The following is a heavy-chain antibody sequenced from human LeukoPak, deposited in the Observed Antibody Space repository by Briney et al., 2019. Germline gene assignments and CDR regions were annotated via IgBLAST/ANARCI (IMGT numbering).Heavy chain of an antibody. Sequence: GGSPRLSCAASGFTFSSYAMSWVRQAPGKGLEWVSAISGSGGSTYYADSVKGRFTISRDNSKNTLYLQMNSLRAEDTAVYYCAKEGARIQLWPRFDPWGQGTLVTVSS. CDR3: AKEGARIQLWPRFDP. CDR2: ISGSGGST. V-gene: IGHV3-23*01. CDR1: GFTFSSYA. J-gene: IGHJ5*02. D-gene: IGHD5-18*01.